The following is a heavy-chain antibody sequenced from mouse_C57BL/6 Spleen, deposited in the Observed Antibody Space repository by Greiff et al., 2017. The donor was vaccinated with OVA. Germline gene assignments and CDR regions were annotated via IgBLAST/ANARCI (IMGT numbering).Heavy chain of an antibody. CDR1: GYTFTSYW. CDR2: IDPSDSYT. D-gene: IGHD1-1*01. V-gene: IGHV1-59*01. CDR3: AREYYGSSTDY. J-gene: IGHJ2*01. Sequence: QVQLQQPGAELVRPGTSVKLSCKASGYTFTSYWMHWVKQRPGHGLEWIGVIDPSDSYTNYNQKFKGKATLTVDTSSSTAYMQLSSLTSEDSAVYYCAREYYGSSTDYWGQGTTLTVSS.